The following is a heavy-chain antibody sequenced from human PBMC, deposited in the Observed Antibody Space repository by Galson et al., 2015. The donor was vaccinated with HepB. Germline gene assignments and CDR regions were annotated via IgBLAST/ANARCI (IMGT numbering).Heavy chain of an antibody. CDR1: GYTLTELS. CDR2: FDPEDGET. CDR3: ATDPFAGITVMNHPGEDY. D-gene: IGHD3-22*01. J-gene: IGHJ4*02. Sequence: SVKVSCKVSGYTLTELSMHWVRQAPGKGLEWMGGFDPEDGETIYAQKFQGRVTMTEDTSTDTAYMELSSLRSEDTAVYYCATDPFAGITVMNHPGEDYWGQGTLVTVSS. V-gene: IGHV1-24*01.